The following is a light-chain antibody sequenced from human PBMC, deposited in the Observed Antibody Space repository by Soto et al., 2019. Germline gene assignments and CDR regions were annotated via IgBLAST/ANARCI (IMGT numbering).Light chain of an antibody. Sequence: DIQMTQSPTSLSASVGDRVSITCRASESINIYLNWYQKKSGEAPKLLIYAASSLQSGVPSRFSGSGAGTGFTLTISSLQPEDFATYYCQQTYSTPGTFGQRTKVEIK. CDR3: QQTYSTPGT. V-gene: IGKV1-39*01. CDR1: ESINIY. J-gene: IGKJ1*01. CDR2: AAS.